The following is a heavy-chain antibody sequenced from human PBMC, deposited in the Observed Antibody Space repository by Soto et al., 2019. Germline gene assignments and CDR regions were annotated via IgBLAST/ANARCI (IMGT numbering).Heavy chain of an antibody. CDR2: IFPSGST. J-gene: IGHJ2*01. CDR3: AREAGSWSPDWCFNL. CDR1: GGSISSGGFS. Sequence: QLQLQESGAGLVKPSQTLSLTCAVSGGSISSGGFSWSWIRQPPGKGLEWIGYIFPSGSTYSNPSLPTHATISGATSKNQLSLNMRSVAAADTAVYYCAREAGSWSPDWCFNLWGRGNLVTVSS. V-gene: IGHV4-30-2*01. D-gene: IGHD1-26*01.